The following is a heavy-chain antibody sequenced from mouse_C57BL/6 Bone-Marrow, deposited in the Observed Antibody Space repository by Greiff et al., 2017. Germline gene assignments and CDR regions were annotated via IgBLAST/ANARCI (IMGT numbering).Heavy chain of an antibody. CDR3: ARDDYDGFAY. J-gene: IGHJ3*01. CDR2: INPGSGGT. Sequence: VQLQQSGAELVRPGTSVKVSCKASGYAFTNYLIEWVKQRPGQGLEWIGVINPGSGGTNYNEKFKGTATLTADKSSSTAYMQLSSLTSEDSAVYFCARDDYDGFAYWGQGTLVTVSA. V-gene: IGHV1-54*01. CDR1: GYAFTNYL. D-gene: IGHD2-4*01.